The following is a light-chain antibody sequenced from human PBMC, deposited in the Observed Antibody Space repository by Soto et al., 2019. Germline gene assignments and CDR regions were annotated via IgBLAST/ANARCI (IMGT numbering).Light chain of an antibody. CDR1: TSNIGAGYD. CDR3: CSYTDIALDVV. CDR2: GNG. Sequence: QSVLTQPPSVSGAPGQRVTISCTGSTSNIGAGYDVHWYQQLPGTAPKLLIYGNGNRPSGVPDRFSGSKSGTSASLAITGLQAEDEADYYCCSYTDIALDVVFGGGTKLTVL. J-gene: IGLJ2*01. V-gene: IGLV1-40*01.